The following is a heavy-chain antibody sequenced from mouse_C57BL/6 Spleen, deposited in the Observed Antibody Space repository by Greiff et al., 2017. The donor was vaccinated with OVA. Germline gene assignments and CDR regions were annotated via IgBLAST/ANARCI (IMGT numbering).Heavy chain of an antibody. V-gene: IGHV5-6*01. Sequence: EVKLVESGGDLVKPGGSLKLSCAASGFTFSSYGMSWVRQTPDKRLEWVATISSGGSYTYYPDSVKGRFTISRDNAKNTLYLQMSSLKSEDTAMYYCAGLLGRGYFDCWGQGTTLTVSS. J-gene: IGHJ2*01. CDR3: AGLLGRGYFDC. CDR1: GFTFSSYG. CDR2: ISSGGSYT. D-gene: IGHD4-1*01.